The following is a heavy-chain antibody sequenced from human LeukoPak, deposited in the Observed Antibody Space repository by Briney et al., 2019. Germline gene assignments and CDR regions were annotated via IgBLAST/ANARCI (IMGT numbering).Heavy chain of an antibody. CDR1: GYTFTGYY. J-gene: IGHJ3*02. D-gene: IGHD5-24*01. CDR2: INPNSGGT. Sequence: ASAKVSCKASGYTFTGYYMHWVRQASGQGLEWMGWINPNSGGTNYAQKFQGRVTMTRDTSISTAYMELSRLRSDDTAVYYCARGTRRDGYNYRAFDIWGQGTMVTVSS. CDR3: ARGTRRDGYNYRAFDI. V-gene: IGHV1-2*02.